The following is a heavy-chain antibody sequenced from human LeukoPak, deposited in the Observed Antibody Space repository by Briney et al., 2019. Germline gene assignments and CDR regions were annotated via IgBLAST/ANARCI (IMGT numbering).Heavy chain of an antibody. CDR3: AREGSYYDSGGYDI. Sequence: ASVEVSCKASGYTFTSYGISWVRQAPGQGLEWMGWISAYNGNTNYAQKLQGRVTMTTDTSTSTAYMELRSLRSDDTAVYYCAREGSYYDSGGYDIWGQGTMVTVSS. D-gene: IGHD3-22*01. V-gene: IGHV1-18*01. CDR2: ISAYNGNT. J-gene: IGHJ3*02. CDR1: GYTFTSYG.